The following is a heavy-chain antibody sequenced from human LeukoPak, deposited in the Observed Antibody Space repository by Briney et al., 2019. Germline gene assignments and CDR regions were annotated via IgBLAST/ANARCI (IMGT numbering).Heavy chain of an antibody. CDR3: ARSEDYYDSSGYVSMYDY. CDR2: ISSNGGST. V-gene: IGHV3-64*01. Sequence: GGSLRLSCAASGFTFSTYAMHWVRQAPGKGLEYVSAISSNGGSTYYASSVKGRFTISRDNSKNTLYLQMGSLRAEDMAVYYCARSEDYYDSSGYVSMYDYWGQGTLVTVSP. D-gene: IGHD3-22*01. J-gene: IGHJ4*02. CDR1: GFTFSTYA.